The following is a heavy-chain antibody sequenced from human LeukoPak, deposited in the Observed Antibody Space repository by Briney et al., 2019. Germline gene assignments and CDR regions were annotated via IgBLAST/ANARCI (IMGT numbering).Heavy chain of an antibody. J-gene: IGHJ3*02. D-gene: IGHD2-2*01. CDR3: ARHVIVPAAEIGAFDI. Sequence: GESLKISSKGSGYSFTSYWIGWVRQMPGKGLEWMGIIYPGDSDTRYSPSFQGQVTISADKSISTAYLQWSSLKASDTAMYFCARHVIVPAAEIGAFDIWGQGTMVTVPS. CDR1: GYSFTSYW. CDR2: IYPGDSDT. V-gene: IGHV5-51*01.